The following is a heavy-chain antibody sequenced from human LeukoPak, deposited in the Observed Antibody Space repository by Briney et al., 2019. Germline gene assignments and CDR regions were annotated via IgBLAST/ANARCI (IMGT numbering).Heavy chain of an antibody. Sequence: GGSLRLSCTASGFTFSSGCMTWVRQAPGRGLEWVGRIKSKTDGGTTDYAAPVKGRFTISRDDSKDTLYVQINSLNTEDTAIYYCTTGNRYWGQGTLVTVSS. D-gene: IGHD1-14*01. CDR1: GFTFSSGC. CDR2: IKSKTDGGTT. CDR3: TTGNRY. J-gene: IGHJ4*02. V-gene: IGHV3-15*05.